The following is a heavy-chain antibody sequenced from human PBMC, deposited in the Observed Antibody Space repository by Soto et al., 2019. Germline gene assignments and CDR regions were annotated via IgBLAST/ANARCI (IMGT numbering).Heavy chain of an antibody. V-gene: IGHV1-18*01. Sequence: QVQLVQSGAEVKKPGASVKVSCKASGYTFTSYSVSWVRQAPGQVLEWMGSTSVYNYKTNYAQMFQVRVPMTTERSTSTADMEQRSLSSEDTALYYCARHHDYGDYVIWGYWGQGTLVNVSS. J-gene: IGHJ4*02. CDR3: ARHHDYGDYVIWGY. D-gene: IGHD4-17*01. CDR1: GYTFTSYS. CDR2: TSVYNYKT.